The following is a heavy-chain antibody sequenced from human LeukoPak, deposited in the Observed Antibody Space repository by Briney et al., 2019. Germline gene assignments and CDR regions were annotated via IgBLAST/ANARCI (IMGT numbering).Heavy chain of an antibody. V-gene: IGHV4-31*03. CDR3: AIGREITATLPD. Sequence: SQTLTLTCTVSGGSISSSDYYWSWIRQHPGKGLEWIGYIYYSGTTYYNSSLKSRVTISVDTSKNQFSLKLNSVTAADTAVYYCAIGREITATLPDWGQGTLVTVSS. CDR1: GGSISSSDYY. J-gene: IGHJ4*02. CDR2: IYYSGTT. D-gene: IGHD1-20*01.